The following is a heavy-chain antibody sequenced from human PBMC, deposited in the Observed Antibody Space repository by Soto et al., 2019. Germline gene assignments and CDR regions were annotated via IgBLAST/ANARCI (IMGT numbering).Heavy chain of an antibody. Sequence: SVKVSCKASGGTSSSYAISWVRQAPGQGLEWMGGIIPIFGTANYAQKFQGRVTITADESTSTAYMELSSLRSEDTAVYYCATTRGDSSGYPPIYYWGQGTLVTVSS. CDR2: IIPIFGTA. CDR3: ATTRGDSSGYPPIYY. J-gene: IGHJ4*02. D-gene: IGHD3-22*01. CDR1: GGTSSSYA. V-gene: IGHV1-69*13.